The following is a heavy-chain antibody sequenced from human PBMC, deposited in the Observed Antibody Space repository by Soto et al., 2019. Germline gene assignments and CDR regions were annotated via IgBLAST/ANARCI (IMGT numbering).Heavy chain of an antibody. CDR1: GFTFSTYG. V-gene: IGHV3-30*18. Sequence: QVQLVESGGGVVQPGRSLRLSCAASGFTFSTYGMHWFRQAPGKGLEWVAVISYDGVNKYYADSVKGRFTISRDNSKNTMYLQMNSLRAEDTAVYYCAKSVYNWNDGFFDYWGQGTLVTVS. J-gene: IGHJ4*02. CDR2: ISYDGVNK. CDR3: AKSVYNWNDGFFDY. D-gene: IGHD1-1*01.